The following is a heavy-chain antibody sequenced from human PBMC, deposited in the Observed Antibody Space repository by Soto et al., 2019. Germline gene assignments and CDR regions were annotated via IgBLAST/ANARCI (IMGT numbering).Heavy chain of an antibody. Sequence: GASVKVSCKASGGTFSSYAISWVRQAPGQGLEWMGGIIPIFGTANYAQKFQGRVTITADESTSTAYMELSSLRSEDTAVYYCARASSQPLVAAAIPYGMDVWGQGTTVTVSS. CDR3: ARASSQPLVAAAIPYGMDV. CDR2: IIPIFGTA. V-gene: IGHV1-69*13. D-gene: IGHD6-13*01. CDR1: GGTFSSYA. J-gene: IGHJ6*02.